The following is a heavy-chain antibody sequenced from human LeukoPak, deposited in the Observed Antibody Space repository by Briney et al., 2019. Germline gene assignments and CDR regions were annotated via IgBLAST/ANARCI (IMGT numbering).Heavy chain of an antibody. Sequence: SETLSLTCTVSGGSISSYYWSWIRQPPGKGLEWIGYIYYSGSTYYNPSLKSRVTISVDTSKNQFSLKLSSVTAADTAVYYCARESAAAGCFDYWGQGTLVTVSS. D-gene: IGHD6-13*01. CDR2: IYYSGST. J-gene: IGHJ4*02. CDR1: GGSISSYY. CDR3: ARESAAAGCFDY. V-gene: IGHV4-59*06.